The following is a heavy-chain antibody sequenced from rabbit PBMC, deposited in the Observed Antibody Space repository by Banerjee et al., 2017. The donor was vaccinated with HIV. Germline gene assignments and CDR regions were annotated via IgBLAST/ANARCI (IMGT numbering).Heavy chain of an antibody. D-gene: IGHD4-1*01. Sequence: QEQLEESGGGLVQPEGSLTLTCKASGSDFSSNAMCWVRQAPGKGLELIACIYSSNGDKWYASWAKGRFTISKTSSTTVTLQMTSLTAADTATYFCARDLAGVVGWNLNLWGQGTLVTVS. CDR3: ARDLAGVVGWNLNL. CDR1: GSDFSSNA. J-gene: IGHJ4*01. V-gene: IGHV1S45*01. CDR2: IYSSNGDK.